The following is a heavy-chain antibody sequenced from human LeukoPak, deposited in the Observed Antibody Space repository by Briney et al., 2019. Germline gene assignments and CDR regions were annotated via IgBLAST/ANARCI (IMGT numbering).Heavy chain of an antibody. Sequence: PETLSLTCAVSGGSISSSNWWSWVRQPPGKGLEWIGEIYHSGSTNYNPSLKSRVTISVDTSKNQFSLKLSSVTAADTAVYYCARGRGYYDFWSGYYKSVGTHYYMDVWGKGTTVTVSS. CDR3: ARGRGYYDFWSGYYKSVGTHYYMDV. V-gene: IGHV4-4*03. CDR1: GGSISSSNW. D-gene: IGHD3-3*01. CDR2: IYHSGST. J-gene: IGHJ6*03.